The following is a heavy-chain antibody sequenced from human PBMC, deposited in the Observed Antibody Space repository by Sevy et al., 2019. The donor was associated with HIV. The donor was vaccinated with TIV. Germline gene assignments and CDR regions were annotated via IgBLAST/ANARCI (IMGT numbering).Heavy chain of an antibody. J-gene: IGHJ4*02. D-gene: IGHD7-27*01. Sequence: GGSLRLSCAASGFTVSSNYMSWVRQAPGKGLEWVSVIYSGGSTYYADSVKGRVTISRDNSKNTLYIQMNSLRVEDTDVYYCARGIPGRHPGLGYWGQGTLVTVSS. V-gene: IGHV3-53*01. CDR3: ARGIPGRHPGLGY. CDR1: GFTVSSNY. CDR2: IYSGGST.